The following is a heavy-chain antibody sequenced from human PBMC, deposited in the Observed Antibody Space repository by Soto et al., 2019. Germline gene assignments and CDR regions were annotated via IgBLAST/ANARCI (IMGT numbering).Heavy chain of an antibody. Sequence: GGSLRLSCAASGFTFSGSAMHWVRQASGKGLEWVGRIRSKANSYATAYAASVKGRFTISRDDSKNTAYLQMNSLKTEDTAVYYCTSSKYCTNGVSLFETFDYWGQGPLVPASS. D-gene: IGHD2-8*01. CDR2: IRSKANSYAT. V-gene: IGHV3-73*01. J-gene: IGHJ4*02. CDR1: GFTFSGSA. CDR3: TSSKYCTNGVSLFETFDY.